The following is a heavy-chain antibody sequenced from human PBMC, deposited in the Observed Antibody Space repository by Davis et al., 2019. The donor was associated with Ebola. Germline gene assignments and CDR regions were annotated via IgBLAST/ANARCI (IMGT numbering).Heavy chain of an antibody. CDR2: ISGSGTST. V-gene: IGHV3-23*01. CDR3: AKDQYSVTFYNYYGMDV. J-gene: IGHJ6*02. CDR1: GFTFSNYA. D-gene: IGHD1-26*01. Sequence: GESLKISCAGSGFTFSNYAMRWVRQAPGKGLEWVSGISGSGTSTYYADSVKGRFTISRDNSKNTLYLQMNSLRVEDTAVYYCAKDQYSVTFYNYYGMDVWGQGTTVTVSS.